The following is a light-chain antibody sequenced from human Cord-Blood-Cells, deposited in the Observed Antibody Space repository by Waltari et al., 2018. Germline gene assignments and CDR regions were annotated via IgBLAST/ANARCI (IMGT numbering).Light chain of an antibody. Sequence: QSALTQPASVSGSPGQSITISCTGTSSDVGGYNYVSWNQQHPGKAPKLMMYDVSNRPSGVSNRFSGSKSGNTASLTISGRQAEDEADYYCSSYTSSSTVVFGGGTKLTVL. V-gene: IGLV2-14*01. CDR2: DVS. CDR1: SSDVGGYNY. CDR3: SSYTSSSTVV. J-gene: IGLJ2*01.